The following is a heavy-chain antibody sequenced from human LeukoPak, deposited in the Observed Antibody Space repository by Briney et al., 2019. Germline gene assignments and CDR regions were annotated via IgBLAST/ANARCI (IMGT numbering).Heavy chain of an antibody. CDR1: GGTFSSYT. D-gene: IGHD6-6*01. CDR3: ARGGNEYSSSLRR. J-gene: IGHJ4*02. V-gene: IGHV1-69*02. Sequence: SVQVSCKASGGTFSSYTISWVRQAPGQRLEWMGRIIPILGIANYAQKFQGRVTITADKSTSTAYMELSSLRSEDTAVYYCARGGNEYSSSLRRWGQGTLVTVSS. CDR2: IIPILGIA.